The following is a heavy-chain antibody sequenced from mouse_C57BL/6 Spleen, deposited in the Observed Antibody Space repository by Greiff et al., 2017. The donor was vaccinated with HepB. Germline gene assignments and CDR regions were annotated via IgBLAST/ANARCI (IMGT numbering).Heavy chain of an antibody. J-gene: IGHJ4*01. D-gene: IGHD3-3*01. CDR2: INPNNGGT. CDR3: ARSGLAYAMDY. CDR1: GYTFTDYN. Sequence: EVQGVESGPELVKPGASVKMSCKASGYTFTDYNMHWVKQSHGKSLEWIGYINPNNGGTSYNQKFKGKATLTVNKSSSTAYMELRSLTSEDSAVYYCARSGLAYAMDYWGQGTSVTVSS. V-gene: IGHV1-22*01.